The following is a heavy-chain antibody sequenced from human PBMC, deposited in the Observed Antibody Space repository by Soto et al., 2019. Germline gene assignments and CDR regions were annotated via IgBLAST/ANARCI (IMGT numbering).Heavy chain of an antibody. CDR3: ASSGYGRSPAHFQH. V-gene: IGHV4-30-4*01. Sequence: PSETLSLTCTVSGGSISSGDYYWSWIRQPPGKGLEWIGYIYYSGSTYYNPSLKNRVTISVDTSKNQFSLKLSSVTAADTAVYYCASSGYGRSPAHFQHWGQGTLVTVSS. J-gene: IGHJ1*01. CDR1: GGSISSGDYY. D-gene: IGHD6-13*01. CDR2: IYYSGST.